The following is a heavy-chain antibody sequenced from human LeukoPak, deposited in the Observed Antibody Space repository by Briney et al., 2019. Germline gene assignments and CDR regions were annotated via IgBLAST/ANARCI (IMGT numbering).Heavy chain of an antibody. V-gene: IGHV4-34*01. CDR3: ARVEKTDYDFWSGSKSSVAAFDI. CDR1: GGSFSGYY. CDR2: VNHSGST. J-gene: IGHJ3*02. Sequence: SETLSLTCAVSGGSFSGYYWSWIRQPPGKGLEWIGEVNHSGSTNYNPSLKSRVTISVDTSKNQFSLKLSSVTAADTAVYYCARVEKTDYDFWSGSKSSVAAFDIWGQGTKVTVSP. D-gene: IGHD3-3*01.